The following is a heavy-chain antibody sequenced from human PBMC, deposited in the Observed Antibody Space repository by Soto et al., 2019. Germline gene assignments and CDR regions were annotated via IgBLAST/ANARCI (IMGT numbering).Heavy chain of an antibody. V-gene: IGHV3-30*03. D-gene: IGHD2-2*01. CDR2: ISYDGSNK. CDR1: GFTFSSFG. Sequence: QVQLVESGGGVVQPGRSLRLSCAASGFTFSSFGMHWVRQAPDKGLEWVAVISYDGSNKYYSDSVKGRFTISRDNSKNTLFLQMNSLRAEDTAVYYCARDNCISTSCYSYYYYGMDVWGQGTTVTVSS. CDR3: ARDNCISTSCYSYYYYGMDV. J-gene: IGHJ6*02.